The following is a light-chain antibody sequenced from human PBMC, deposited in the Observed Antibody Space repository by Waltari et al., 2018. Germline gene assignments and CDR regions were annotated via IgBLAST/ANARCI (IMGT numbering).Light chain of an antibody. CDR3: SMYMGSGVWV. J-gene: IGLJ3*02. CDR2: KGI. CDR1: SGSVSSTSY. Sequence: QTVVTQEPSLSVSPGGTVTLTCALSSGSVSSTSYPTWYQQTPGQPPRTLVYKGISRSSGVPDRFSGSILGKTAALTITGAQADDVSDYYCSMYMGSGVWVFGGGTKLTVL. V-gene: IGLV8-61*01.